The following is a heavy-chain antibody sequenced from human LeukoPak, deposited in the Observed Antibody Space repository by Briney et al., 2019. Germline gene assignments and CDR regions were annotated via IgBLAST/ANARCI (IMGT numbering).Heavy chain of an antibody. V-gene: IGHV1-58*02. J-gene: IGHJ6*02. D-gene: IGHD2-15*01. CDR1: GFTFTSSA. CDR3: AAALLYYYYGMDV. CDR2: FVVGSGNT. Sequence: SVKVSCKASGFTFTSSAMQWVRQARGQRLEWIGWFVVGSGNTNYAQKFQERVTITRDMSTSTAYMELSSLRSEDTAVYYCAAALLYYYYGMDVWGQGTTVTVSS.